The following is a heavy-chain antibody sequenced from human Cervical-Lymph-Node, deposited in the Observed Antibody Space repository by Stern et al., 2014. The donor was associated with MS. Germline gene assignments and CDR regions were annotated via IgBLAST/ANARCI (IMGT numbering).Heavy chain of an antibody. V-gene: IGHV4-59*08. CDR2: NYYSGST. J-gene: IGHJ4*02. CDR3: ARIGDYAAKD. Sequence: QVQLQESGPGLVKPSETLSLNCTVSGGAISSYYWTWIRQPPGKGLEWIGYNYYSGSTNYNPSLKSRVTISLDPSKNHFSLRLPSVTAADTAVYYCARIGDYAAKDWGQGTLVTVS. D-gene: IGHD4-17*01. CDR1: GGAISSYY.